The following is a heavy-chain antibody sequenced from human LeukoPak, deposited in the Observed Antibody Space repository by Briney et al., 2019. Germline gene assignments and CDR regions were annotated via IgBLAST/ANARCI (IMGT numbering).Heavy chain of an antibody. CDR3: ARGYVDTAMDAFDI. J-gene: IGHJ3*02. CDR2: IKQDASEK. V-gene: IGHV3-7*02. Sequence: GGSLRLPCAASGFTFSRYWMSWVRQAPGKGLEWVANIKQDASEKYYVDSVKGRFTISRDDAKNSLYLQMNSLRAEDTAVYYCARGYVDTAMDAFDIWGQGTMATVSS. D-gene: IGHD5-18*01. CDR1: GFTFSRYW.